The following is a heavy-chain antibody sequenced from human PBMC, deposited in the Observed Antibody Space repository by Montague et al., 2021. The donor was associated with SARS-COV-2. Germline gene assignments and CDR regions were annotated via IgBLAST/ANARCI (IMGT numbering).Heavy chain of an antibody. Sequence: SLRLSCAASGFTFSSYAMHWVRQAPGKGLEWVAVISYDGSNKYYVDSVKGRFTISRDNSKNTLYLQMNSLRVEDTAVYYCAAELELSAVDIWGRGTMVTVSS. V-gene: IGHV3-30*04. J-gene: IGHJ3*02. CDR1: GFTFSSYA. CDR2: ISYDGSNK. CDR3: AAELELSAVDI. D-gene: IGHD1-7*01.